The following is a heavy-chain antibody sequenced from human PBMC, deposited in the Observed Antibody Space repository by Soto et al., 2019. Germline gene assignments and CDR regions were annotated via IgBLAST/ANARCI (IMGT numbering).Heavy chain of an antibody. Sequence: PGESLKISGKGSGYSFTNYWIGWVRQMPGKGLEWMGIIYPGDSDTRYSPSFQGQVSISADKSINTAYLQWSSLKASDTAMYYCAVRPTTMAPDYWGQGTLVTVSS. CDR1: GYSFTNYW. CDR2: IYPGDSDT. CDR3: AVRPTTMAPDY. J-gene: IGHJ4*02. D-gene: IGHD3-10*01. V-gene: IGHV5-51*01.